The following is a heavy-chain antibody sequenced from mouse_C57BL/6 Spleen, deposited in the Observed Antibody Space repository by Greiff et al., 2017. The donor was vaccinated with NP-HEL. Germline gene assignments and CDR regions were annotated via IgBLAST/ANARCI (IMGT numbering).Heavy chain of an antibody. CDR2: INPNNGAT. V-gene: IGHV1-18*01. D-gene: IGHD2-5*01. Sequence: EVQLQQSGPELVKPGASVKIPCKASGYTFTDYNMDWVKQSHGKSLEWIGDINPNNGATIYNQKFKGKATLTVDKSSSTAYMELRSLTSEDTAVYYCARGSNYDYWGQGTTLTVSS. J-gene: IGHJ2*01. CDR1: GYTFTDYN. CDR3: ARGSNYDY.